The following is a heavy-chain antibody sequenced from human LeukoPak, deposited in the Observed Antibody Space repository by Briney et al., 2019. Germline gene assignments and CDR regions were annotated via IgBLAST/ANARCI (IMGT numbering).Heavy chain of an antibody. D-gene: IGHD4-17*01. CDR2: INWNGGSP. CDR3: ARGPTTVTTFARDWYFDL. J-gene: IGHJ2*01. Sequence: GGSLRLSCAASGFTFDDYVMSWVRQAPGKGLEWVSGINWNGGSPRYADSVKGRFTISRDNAKNSLYLQMNSLRAEDTAVYYCARGPTTVTTFARDWYFDLWGRGTLVTVSS. V-gene: IGHV3-20*04. CDR1: GFTFDDYV.